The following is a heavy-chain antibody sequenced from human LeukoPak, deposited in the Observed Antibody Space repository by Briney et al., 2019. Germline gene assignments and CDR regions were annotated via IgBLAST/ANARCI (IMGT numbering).Heavy chain of an antibody. J-gene: IGHJ4*02. CDR2: IWSDGSNK. V-gene: IGHV3-33*01. CDR3: ARDRVVVAATEGYYFDY. CDR1: GFTFSSYG. Sequence: QSGGSLRLSCAASGFTFSSYGMHWVRQTPGKGLEWVAVIWSDGSNKYYADSVKGRFTISRDNSKNTLYLQMNGLRAEDTAVYYCARDRVVVAATEGYYFDYWGQGTLVTVSS. D-gene: IGHD2-15*01.